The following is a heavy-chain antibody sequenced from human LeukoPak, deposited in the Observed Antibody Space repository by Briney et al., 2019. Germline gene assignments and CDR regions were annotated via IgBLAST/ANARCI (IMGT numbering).Heavy chain of an antibody. CDR3: ATGGAARPRANDAFDI. J-gene: IGHJ3*02. CDR1: GYTLTELS. D-gene: IGHD6-6*01. CDR2: FDPEDGET. V-gene: IGHV1-24*01. Sequence: ASVTVSCTVSGYTLTELSMHWLRQAPGKGLEWMGGFDPEDGETIYAQKFQGRVTMTEDTSTDTAYMELSSLRSEDTAVYYCATGGAARPRANDAFDIWGQGTMVTVSS.